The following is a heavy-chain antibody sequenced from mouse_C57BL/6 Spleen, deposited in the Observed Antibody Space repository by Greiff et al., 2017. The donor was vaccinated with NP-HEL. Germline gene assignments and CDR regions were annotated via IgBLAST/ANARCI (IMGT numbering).Heavy chain of an antibody. CDR2: INPNNGGT. J-gene: IGHJ2*01. Sequence: VQLQQSGPELVKPGASVKISCKASGYTFTDYYMNWVKQSHGKSLEWIGDINPNNGGTSYNQKFKGKATLTVDKSSSTAYMELRSLTSEDSAVYYCAKDYGSSCVYFDYWGQGTTLTVSS. CDR1: GYTFTDYY. D-gene: IGHD1-1*01. V-gene: IGHV1-26*01. CDR3: AKDYGSSCVYFDY.